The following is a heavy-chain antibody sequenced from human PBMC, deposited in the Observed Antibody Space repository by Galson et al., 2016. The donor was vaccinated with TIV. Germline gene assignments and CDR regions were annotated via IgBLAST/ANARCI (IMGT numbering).Heavy chain of an antibody. J-gene: IGHJ4*02. CDR2: INAANGHT. Sequence: SVKVSCKASGYAFTIYPIHWVRQAPEQSLEWMGRINAANGHTKYSQRFQGRVTITRDTSTTTAYMELSSLRSEDTAVYYCARPPYCGGDCFKYDSWGQGTLVTVSS. D-gene: IGHD2-21*01. V-gene: IGHV1-3*01. CDR3: ARPPYCGGDCFKYDS. CDR1: GYAFTIYP.